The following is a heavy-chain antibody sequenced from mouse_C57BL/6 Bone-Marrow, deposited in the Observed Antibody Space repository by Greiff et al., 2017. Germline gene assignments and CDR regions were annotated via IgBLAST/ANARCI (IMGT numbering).Heavy chain of an antibody. V-gene: IGHV1-81*01. CDR3: ARWGTTVPYYFDY. CDR2: IYPRSGNT. J-gene: IGHJ2*01. Sequence: VQGVESGAELARPGASVKLSCKASGYTFTSYGISWVKQRTGQGLEWIGEIYPRSGNTDYNEKFKGKATLTADKSSSTAYMELRSLTSEDTAVYFCARWGTTVPYYFDYWGQGTTLTVSS. D-gene: IGHD1-1*01. CDR1: GYTFTSYG.